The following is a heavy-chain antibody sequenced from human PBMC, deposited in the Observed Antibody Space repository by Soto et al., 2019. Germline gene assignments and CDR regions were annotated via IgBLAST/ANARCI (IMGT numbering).Heavy chain of an antibody. V-gene: IGHV1-3*01. CDR1: GYILGTYP. CDR2: INPGDDNT. CDR3: ARHRRSGSLPHWDY. Sequence: QIQLVQSGSEVKKPGASVTISCKASGYILGTYPIHWLRQAPGQTLEWLGCINPGDDNTRYSQRFQGRVTITRETSANTAYLEVSSLRSEDTALYFCARHRRSGSLPHWDYWGQGTLVTVSS. D-gene: IGHD3-10*01. J-gene: IGHJ4*02.